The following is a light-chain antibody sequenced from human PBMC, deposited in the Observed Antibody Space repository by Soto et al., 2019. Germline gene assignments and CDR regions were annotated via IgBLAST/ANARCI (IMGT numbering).Light chain of an antibody. CDR2: ATS. CDR3: QQRSTWPT. J-gene: IGKJ1*01. V-gene: IGKV3D-20*02. CDR1: QSISRSD. Sequence: IVLTQSPGTVSLSPGESATLSCRASQSISRSDLAWYQHRPGQSPRLLIYATSSRATGIPARFSGSGSGTDFTLTISSLEPEDFAVYYCQQRSTWPTFGQGTKVDIK.